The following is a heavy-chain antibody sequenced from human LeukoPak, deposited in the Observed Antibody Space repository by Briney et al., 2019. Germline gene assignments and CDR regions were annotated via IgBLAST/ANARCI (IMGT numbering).Heavy chain of an antibody. D-gene: IGHD6-13*01. J-gene: IGHJ4*02. CDR2: IYTSGST. Sequence: PSETLSLTCTVSGGSVSSSSYYWSWIRQPAGKGLEWIGRIYTSGSTNYNPSLKSRVTMSVDTSKNQFSLKLSSVTAADTAVYYCARQNTRYSSSWYYWGQGTLVTVSS. CDR3: ARQNTRYSSSWYY. V-gene: IGHV4-61*02. CDR1: GGSVSSSSYY.